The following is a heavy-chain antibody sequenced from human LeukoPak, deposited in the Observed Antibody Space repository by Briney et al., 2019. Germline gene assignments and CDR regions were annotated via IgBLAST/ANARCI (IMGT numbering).Heavy chain of an antibody. CDR1: GFTFSSYG. J-gene: IGHJ5*02. V-gene: IGHV3-33*01. CDR3: ARDLGAAAGNP. D-gene: IGHD6-13*01. CDR2: IWYDGSNK. Sequence: PGRTLRLSCAASGFTFSSYGMHWGRRPPGKRLEWVAVIWYDGSNKYYEDSVKGRFTISRDNSKNTLYLQMNSLRAEDTAVYYCARDLGAAAGNPWGRGTLVTVSS.